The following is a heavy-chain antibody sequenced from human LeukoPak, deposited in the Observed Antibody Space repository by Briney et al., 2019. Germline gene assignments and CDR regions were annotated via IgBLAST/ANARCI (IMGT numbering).Heavy chain of an antibody. D-gene: IGHD6-19*01. Sequence: GGSLRLSCAASGFTFSSYAMSWVRQAPGKGLEWVSAISGSGGSTYYADSVKGRFTISRDNSKNTLYLQMNSLRAEDTAVYYCARGDEGYGSGLDQGYYYYYMDVWGKGTTVTVSS. CDR1: GFTFSSYA. V-gene: IGHV3-23*01. CDR3: ARGDEGYGSGLDQGYYYYYMDV. CDR2: ISGSGGST. J-gene: IGHJ6*03.